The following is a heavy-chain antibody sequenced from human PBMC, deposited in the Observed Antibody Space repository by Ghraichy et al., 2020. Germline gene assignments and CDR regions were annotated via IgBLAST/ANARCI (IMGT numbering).Heavy chain of an antibody. V-gene: IGHV3-21*01. D-gene: IGHD2-2*01. CDR3: ASRAHIVVVPAAIIIDY. Sequence: LSLTCAASGFTFSSYSMNWVRQAPGKGLEWVSSISSSSSYIYYADSVKGRFTISRDNAKNSLYLQMNSLRAEDTAVYYCASRAHIVVVPAAIIIDYWGKGTLVTVSS. CDR2: ISSSSSYI. J-gene: IGHJ4*02. CDR1: GFTFSSYS.